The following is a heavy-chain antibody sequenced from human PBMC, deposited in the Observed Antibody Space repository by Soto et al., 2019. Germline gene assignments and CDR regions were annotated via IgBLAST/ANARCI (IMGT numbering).Heavy chain of an antibody. Sequence: EVQLVETGGGLIQSGGSLRLSCAASGFTVSSNYMNWVRQAPGKGLEWVSIIYSDGTTSYADSVKGRFTISRDNFKNTLHLQMNSLRAEDTAVYYCAILSNWGQGTLVTVSS. CDR3: AILSN. V-gene: IGHV3-53*02. CDR2: IYSDGTT. CDR1: GFTVSSNY. D-gene: IGHD6-6*01. J-gene: IGHJ4*02.